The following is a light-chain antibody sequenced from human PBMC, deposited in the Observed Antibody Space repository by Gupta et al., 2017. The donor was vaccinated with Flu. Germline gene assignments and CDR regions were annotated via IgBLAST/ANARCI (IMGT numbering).Light chain of an antibody. V-gene: IGKV4-1*01. CDR2: WAS. J-gene: IGKJ4*01. CDR1: QTVLYSSNNKNY. Sequence: DIVLTQSPDELAVSLGARATIDCKSIQTVLYSSNNKNYLAWYQQNPGQPPKLLIYWASTREPGVPARFSGSGSGTXFTLPIXSLQADAVAVYYCQPDDSTPLTFGXGTKVEIK. CDR3: QPDDSTPLT.